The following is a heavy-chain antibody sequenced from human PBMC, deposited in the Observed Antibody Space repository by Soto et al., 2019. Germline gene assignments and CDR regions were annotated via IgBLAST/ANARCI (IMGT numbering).Heavy chain of an antibody. CDR1: GGTFSSYA. CDR3: ARMYGIALSPSYWYFDL. J-gene: IGHJ2*01. D-gene: IGHD6-13*01. V-gene: IGHV1-69*12. CDR2: IIPIFGTA. Sequence: QVQLVQSGAEVKKPGSSVKVSCKASGGTFSSYAISWVRQAPGQGLEWMGGIIPIFGTANYAQKFQGRVTITADESTSTAYMELSSLRSEDTAVYYCARMYGIALSPSYWYFDLWGRGTLVTVSS.